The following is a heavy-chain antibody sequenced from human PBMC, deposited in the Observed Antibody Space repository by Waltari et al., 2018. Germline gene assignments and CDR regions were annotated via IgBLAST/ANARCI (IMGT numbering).Heavy chain of an antibody. CDR3: ASSRQNYDFWSGTGGAFDI. J-gene: IGHJ3*02. CDR2: IIPIFGTA. V-gene: IGHV1-69*05. D-gene: IGHD3-3*01. CDR1: GVTFSSYA. Sequence: QVQLVQSGAEVKKPGSSVKVSCKASGVTFSSYAINWVRQAPGQGLEWMGGIIPIFGTANYAQKFQGRVTITTDESTSTAYMELSSLRSEDTAVYYCASSRQNYDFWSGTGGAFDIWGQGTMVTVYS.